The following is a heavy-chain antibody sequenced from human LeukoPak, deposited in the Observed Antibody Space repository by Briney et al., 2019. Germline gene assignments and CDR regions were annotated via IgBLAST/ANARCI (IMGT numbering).Heavy chain of an antibody. CDR3: ARVGSGSYLPDY. CDR1: GGTFSSYA. J-gene: IGHJ4*02. Sequence: ASVKVSCKASGGTFSSYAISWVRQAPGQGLEWMGGIIPIFGTANYAQKFQGRVTMTRNTSISTAYMELSSLRSEDTAVYYCARVGSGSYLPDYWGQGTLVTVSS. CDR2: IIPIFGTA. D-gene: IGHD1-26*01. V-gene: IGHV1-69*05.